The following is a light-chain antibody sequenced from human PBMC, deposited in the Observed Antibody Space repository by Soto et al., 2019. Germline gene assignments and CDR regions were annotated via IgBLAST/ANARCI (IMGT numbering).Light chain of an antibody. CDR2: DVS. Sequence: QSALTQPRSVSGSPGHSVTLSCTGTSSDVGGYNYISWYQHHPGKAPKVMIYDVSKRPSGVPDRFSGSKSGNTVSLTISGLQAEDEADYYCCSYAGSNSLIFGGGTKLTVL. J-gene: IGLJ2*01. V-gene: IGLV2-11*01. CDR3: CSYAGSNSLI. CDR1: SSDVGGYNY.